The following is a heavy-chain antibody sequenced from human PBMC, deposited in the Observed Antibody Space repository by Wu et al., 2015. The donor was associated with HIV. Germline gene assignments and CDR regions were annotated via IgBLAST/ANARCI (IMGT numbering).Heavy chain of an antibody. V-gene: IGHV1-2*02. CDR2: INPNSGDT. CDR1: GYTFTDYH. Sequence: QVQLVQSGAELKKPGASVKVSCKASGYTFTDYHVHWVRQAPGQGLEWMGRINPNSGDTDYAQNFQGRVTMTRDTSISTAYMELSSLRSDDTALYYCARDPGGIYYYYHYMDVWGRGTTVTVSS. J-gene: IGHJ6*03. D-gene: IGHD2/OR15-2a*01. CDR3: ARDPGGIYYYYHYMDV.